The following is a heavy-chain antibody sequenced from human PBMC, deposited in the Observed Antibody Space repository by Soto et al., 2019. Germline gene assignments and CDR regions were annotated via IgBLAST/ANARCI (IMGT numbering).Heavy chain of an antibody. V-gene: IGHV3-53*02. Sequence: EVQLVETGGGLIQPGGSLRLSCAASGLTVSSNYMNWVRQAPGKGLEWVSVLYSGGSTHYAGSVKGRFIISRDHTKNTLYLQMNSLIVEDAAVYYCARDRPGDEGDGFDIWGHGTMVTVSS. D-gene: IGHD3-10*01. J-gene: IGHJ3*02. CDR2: LYSGGST. CDR1: GLTVSSNY. CDR3: ARDRPGDEGDGFDI.